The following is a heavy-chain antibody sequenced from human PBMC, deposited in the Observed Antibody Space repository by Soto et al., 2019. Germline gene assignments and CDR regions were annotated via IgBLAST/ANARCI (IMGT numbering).Heavy chain of an antibody. CDR1: SGSISSSNW. D-gene: IGHD2-15*01. V-gene: IGHV4-4*02. CDR3: ARGRAPVAATRSNWFDP. J-gene: IGHJ5*02. CDR2: IYHSGST. Sequence: SETLSLTCAVSSGSISSSNWWSWVRQPPGKGLEWIGEIYHSGSTNYNPSLKSRVTISVDKSKNQFSLKLSSVTAADTAVYYCARGRAPVAATRSNWFDPWGQGTLVTVSS.